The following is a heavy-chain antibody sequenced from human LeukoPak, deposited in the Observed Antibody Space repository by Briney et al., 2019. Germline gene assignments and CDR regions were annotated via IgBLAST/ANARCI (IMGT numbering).Heavy chain of an antibody. J-gene: IGHJ4*02. V-gene: IGHV3-21*01. D-gene: IGHD6-13*01. CDR3: VREYSGWLAAAGA. CDR1: GFTFSSYW. Sequence: GGSLRLSCVASGFTFSSYWMHWVRQAPGKGLEWVSSISSSSNYIYYADSVKGRFTISRDNAKNSLYLQMNSLRAEDTAVYYCVREYSGWLAAAGAWGQGTLVTVSS. CDR2: ISSSSNYI.